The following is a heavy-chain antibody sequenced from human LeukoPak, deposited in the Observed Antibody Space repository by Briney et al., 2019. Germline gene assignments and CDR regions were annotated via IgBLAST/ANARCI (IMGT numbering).Heavy chain of an antibody. CDR2: ISDSGGGT. V-gene: IGHV3-23*01. J-gene: IGHJ4*02. CDR1: GLTLSNYG. CDR3: AKRGVVIRAILVGFHKEAYYFDS. Sequence: PGGSLRLSCAVSGLTLSNYGMSWVRQAPGKGLEWVAGISDSGGGTKYADSVKGRFTISRDNPKNTLYLQMNSLRAEDTAVYFCAKRGVVIRAILVGFHKEAYYFDSWGQGALVTVSS. D-gene: IGHD2-21*01.